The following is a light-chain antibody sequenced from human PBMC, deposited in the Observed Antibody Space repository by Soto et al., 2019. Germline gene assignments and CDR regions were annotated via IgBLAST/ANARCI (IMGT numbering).Light chain of an antibody. CDR3: QQYSSYSRT. CDR2: KAS. V-gene: IGKV1-5*03. J-gene: IGKJ1*01. CDR1: QSISSW. Sequence: DIQMTQSPSTLSASVGDRVTITCRASQSISSWLAWYQQKPRKAPKLLIYKASSLESGVPSRFSGSGSGTEFTLTISSLQPDDFATYYCQQYSSYSRTFGQGTKVEIK.